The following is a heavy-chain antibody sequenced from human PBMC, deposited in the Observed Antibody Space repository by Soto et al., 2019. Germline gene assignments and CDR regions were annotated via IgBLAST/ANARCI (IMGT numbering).Heavy chain of an antibody. CDR2: ISSNGGST. Sequence: GSLSLSCAASGFTFSSYAMHWVRQAPGKGLEYVSAISSNGGSTYYANSVKGRFTISRDNSKNTLYLQMGSLRAEDMAVYYCARADLYYYGSGTPYYMDVWGKGTTVTVSS. V-gene: IGHV3-64*01. D-gene: IGHD3-10*01. J-gene: IGHJ6*03. CDR1: GFTFSSYA. CDR3: ARADLYYYGSGTPYYMDV.